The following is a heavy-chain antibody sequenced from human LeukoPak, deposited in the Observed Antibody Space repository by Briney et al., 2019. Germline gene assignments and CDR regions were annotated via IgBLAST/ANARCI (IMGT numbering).Heavy chain of an antibody. CDR1: GFTFSNYA. D-gene: IGHD3-10*01. J-gene: IGHJ4*02. V-gene: IGHV3-23*01. CDR2: ISGSGAYT. Sequence: GGSLRLSCAASGFTFSNYAMSWVRQAPGNGLELVSAISGSGAYTYYAYSVKGRFNISRDSSKNTMYVQMNSLRAEDTAVYYCAKSYYGSGSTIDYWGQGTLVTVSS. CDR3: AKSYYGSGSTIDY.